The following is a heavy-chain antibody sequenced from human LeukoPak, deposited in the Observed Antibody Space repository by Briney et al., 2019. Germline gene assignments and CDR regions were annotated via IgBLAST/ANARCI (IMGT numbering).Heavy chain of an antibody. V-gene: IGHV3-23*01. Sequence: GGSLRLSCAASGFTFSSYAMSWVRQAPGKGLEWVSAISGSGGGTYYADSVKGRFTISRDNSKNTLYLQMNSLRAEDTAVYYCAKFDPGPHCSSTSCYDNYFDYWGQGTLVTVSS. J-gene: IGHJ4*02. D-gene: IGHD2-2*01. CDR2: ISGSGGGT. CDR3: AKFDPGPHCSSTSCYDNYFDY. CDR1: GFTFSSYA.